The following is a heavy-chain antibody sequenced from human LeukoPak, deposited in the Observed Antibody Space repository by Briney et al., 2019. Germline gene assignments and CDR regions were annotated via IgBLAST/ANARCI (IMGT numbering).Heavy chain of an antibody. CDR2: INPRSGNT. D-gene: IGHD1-7*01. V-gene: IGHV1-2*02. Sequence: ASVKVSCKASGYTFTDYDIHWVRQAPGQGLEWMGWINPRSGNTKYGQKFQGRVTMTRDTSINTVYMELSSLTSDDTAVYYCARETIELGVYWGQGTLVTVSS. CDR1: GYTFTDYD. J-gene: IGHJ4*02. CDR3: ARETIELGVY.